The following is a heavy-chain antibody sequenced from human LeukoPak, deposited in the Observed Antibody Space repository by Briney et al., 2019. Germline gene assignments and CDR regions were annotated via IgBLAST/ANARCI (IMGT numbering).Heavy chain of an antibody. Sequence: GGSLRLSCAASGFTFSSYSMNWVRQAPGKGLEWVSSISSSSSYIYYADSVKGRFTISRDNAKNSLYLQMNSLRAEDTAVYYCAKDVGSAWYLSYWGQGTLVTVSS. CDR1: GFTFSSYS. CDR3: AKDVGSAWYLSY. D-gene: IGHD6-19*01. V-gene: IGHV3-21*01. CDR2: ISSSSSYI. J-gene: IGHJ4*02.